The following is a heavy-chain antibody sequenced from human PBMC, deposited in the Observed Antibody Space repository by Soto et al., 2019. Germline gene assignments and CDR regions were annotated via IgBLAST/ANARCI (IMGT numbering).Heavy chain of an antibody. CDR1: GFTFSSYS. CDR2: ISSSSSTI. J-gene: IGHJ3*02. D-gene: IGHD5-12*01. V-gene: IGHV3-48*01. CDR3: ARDHGGSGYANEAFDI. Sequence: EVQLVESGGGLVQPGGSLRLSCAASGFTFSSYSMNWVRQAPGKGLEWVSYISSSSSTIYYADSVKGRFTISRDNAKNSLYLQMNSLRAEDTAVYYCARDHGGSGYANEAFDIWGQGTMVTVSS.